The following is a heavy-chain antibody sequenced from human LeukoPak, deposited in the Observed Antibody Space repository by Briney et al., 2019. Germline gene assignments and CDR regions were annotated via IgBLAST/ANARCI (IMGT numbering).Heavy chain of an antibody. D-gene: IGHD3-22*01. V-gene: IGHV3-53*01. Sequence: GGSLRLSCAASGFTVSSNYMSWVRQAPGKGLEWVSVIYSGGSTYYADSVKGRFTISRDNSKNTLYLQMNSLRAEDTAVYYCARDRRDNYYDSSVYYPLFDYWGQGTLVTVSS. CDR3: ARDRRDNYYDSSVYYPLFDY. CDR1: GFTVSSNY. J-gene: IGHJ4*02. CDR2: IYSGGST.